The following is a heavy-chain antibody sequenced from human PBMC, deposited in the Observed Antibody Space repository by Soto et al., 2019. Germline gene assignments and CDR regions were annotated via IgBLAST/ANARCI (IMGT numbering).Heavy chain of an antibody. Sequence: QVQLVESGGGVVQPGRSLRLSCAASGFTFSSYGVHWVRQAPGKGLEWVAVISYDGSNKYYADSVKGRFTISRDNSKNTLYLQMNSLRAEDTAVYYCAKDGTYYYYGMDVWGQGTTVTVSS. D-gene: IGHD1-26*01. CDR2: ISYDGSNK. V-gene: IGHV3-30*18. CDR3: AKDGTYYYYGMDV. J-gene: IGHJ6*02. CDR1: GFTFSSYG.